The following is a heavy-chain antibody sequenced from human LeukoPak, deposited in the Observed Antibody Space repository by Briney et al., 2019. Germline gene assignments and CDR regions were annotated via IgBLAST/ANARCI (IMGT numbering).Heavy chain of an antibody. D-gene: IGHD2-21*02. Sequence: GGSLRLSCAASGFTFSNYGMHWVRQAPGKGLEWVAFIWYDGSNKYYADSVKGRFTISRDSSQSALYLQMNSLRAEDAAVYYCARDLGAAYCGGDCYPPTMDVWGQGTTVTVSS. CDR1: GFTFSNYG. CDR2: IWYDGSNK. J-gene: IGHJ6*02. V-gene: IGHV3-30*02. CDR3: ARDLGAAYCGGDCYPPTMDV.